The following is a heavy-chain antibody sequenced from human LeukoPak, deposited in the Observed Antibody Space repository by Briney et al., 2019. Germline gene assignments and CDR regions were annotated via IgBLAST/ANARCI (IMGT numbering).Heavy chain of an antibody. CDR2: IIPIFGTA. CDR3: ARRKGMGPAATPDAFDI. Sequence: SVKVSCKASGGTFSSYAISWVRQAPGQGLEWMGGIIPIFGTANYAQKFQGRVTITTDESTSTAYMELSSLRSEDTAVYYCARRKGMGPAATPDAFDIWGQGTMVTVSS. J-gene: IGHJ3*02. D-gene: IGHD2-2*01. V-gene: IGHV1-69*05. CDR1: GGTFSSYA.